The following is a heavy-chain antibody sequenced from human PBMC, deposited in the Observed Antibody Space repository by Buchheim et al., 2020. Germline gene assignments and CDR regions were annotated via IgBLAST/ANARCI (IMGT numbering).Heavy chain of an antibody. Sequence: QVQVVQSGAEVKEPGASVKVSCKASGYTFRNFYMHWVRQAPGQGLEWMGIINPNGGGTSYAQKFQGRVTVTRDTSTGTVYMELSSLRSEDTAIYYCARDPAGGIRSYFDYWGQGTL. CDR2: INPNGGGT. CDR1: GYTFRNFY. CDR3: ARDPAGGIRSYFDY. J-gene: IGHJ4*02. V-gene: IGHV1-46*01. D-gene: IGHD3-10*01.